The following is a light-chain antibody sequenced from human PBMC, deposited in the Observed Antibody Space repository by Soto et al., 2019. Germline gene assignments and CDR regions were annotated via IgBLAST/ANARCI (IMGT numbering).Light chain of an antibody. V-gene: IGKV3-15*01. Sequence: EIVMTQSPATLYVSPGERVTLSCRASQSVGNSLVWYQQKPGQPPRLLIYAASTRATGIPVRFSGGGSGTEFTLTISSLQSEDFAVFYCLEYNNWPWTFGQGTKVQIK. CDR2: AAS. CDR1: QSVGNS. CDR3: LEYNNWPWT. J-gene: IGKJ1*01.